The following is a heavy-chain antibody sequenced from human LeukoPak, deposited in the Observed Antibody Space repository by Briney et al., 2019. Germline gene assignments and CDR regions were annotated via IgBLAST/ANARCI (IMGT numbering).Heavy chain of an antibody. CDR3: ARSVVTTLIDY. V-gene: IGHV4-30-2*01. CDR1: GGSISSGGYY. D-gene: IGHD1-14*01. Sequence: SQTLSLTCTVSGGSISSGGYYWSWIRQPPGKGLEWIGYIYHSGSTYYNPSLKSRVTISVDRSKNQISLKLSSVTAADTAVYYCARSVVTTLIDYRGQGTLVTVSS. CDR2: IYHSGST. J-gene: IGHJ4*02.